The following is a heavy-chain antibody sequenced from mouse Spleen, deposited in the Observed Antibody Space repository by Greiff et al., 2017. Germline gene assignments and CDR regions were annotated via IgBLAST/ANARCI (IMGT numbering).Heavy chain of an antibody. D-gene: IGHD3-2*02. CDR2: ISSGGSYT. V-gene: IGHV5-6*01. CDR1: GFTFSSYG. J-gene: IGHJ2*01. Sequence: EVKLMESGGDLVKPGGSLKLSCAASGFTFSSYGMSWVRQTPDKRLEWVATISSGGSYTYYPDSVKGRFTISRDNAKNTLYLQMSSLKSEDTAMYYCASTAQGRDYWGQGTTLTVSS. CDR3: ASTAQGRDY.